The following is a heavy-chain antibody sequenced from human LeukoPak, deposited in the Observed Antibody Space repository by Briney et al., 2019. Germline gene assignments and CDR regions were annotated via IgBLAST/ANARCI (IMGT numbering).Heavy chain of an antibody. CDR3: AREWNYYGSGIMDV. Sequence: PGGSLRLSCAASGFTFSSYWMSWVRQAPGKGLECVANIKQDGGEKYYVGSVKGRFTVSRDNAKNSLYLQMNSLRAEDTAVYYCAREWNYYGSGIMDVWGKGTTVTVSS. J-gene: IGHJ6*04. CDR1: GFTFSSYW. V-gene: IGHV3-7*01. D-gene: IGHD3-10*01. CDR2: IKQDGGEK.